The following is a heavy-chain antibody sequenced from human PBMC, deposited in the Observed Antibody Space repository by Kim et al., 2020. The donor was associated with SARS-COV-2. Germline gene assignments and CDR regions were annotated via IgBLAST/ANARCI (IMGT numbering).Heavy chain of an antibody. CDR3: ARRVVPASQDNYFAMDV. Sequence: GGSLRLSCVASGFTFSDYGMHWVRQAPGKGLEWVAVICYDGNTKYSADSVKGRFTISRDNSKNTLYLQMNSLRAEDTAVYYCARRVVPASQDNYFAMDVWGQGTTVTVSS. J-gene: IGHJ6*02. V-gene: IGHV3-33*08. CDR2: ICYDGNTK. D-gene: IGHD2-2*01. CDR1: GFTFSDYG.